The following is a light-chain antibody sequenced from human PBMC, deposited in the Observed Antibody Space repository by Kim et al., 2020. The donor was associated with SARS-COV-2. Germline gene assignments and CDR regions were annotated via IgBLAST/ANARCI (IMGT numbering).Light chain of an antibody. Sequence: SLSLGERATRSCRASQSVSNFLAWYQQKPGQVPRLLIYDVSNRATGVPARFSGSGSGTDFTLTISSLEPEDFAVYYCQQSNDGFTFGPGTKVDIK. CDR3: QQSNDGFT. J-gene: IGKJ3*01. V-gene: IGKV3-11*01. CDR2: DVS. CDR1: QSVSNF.